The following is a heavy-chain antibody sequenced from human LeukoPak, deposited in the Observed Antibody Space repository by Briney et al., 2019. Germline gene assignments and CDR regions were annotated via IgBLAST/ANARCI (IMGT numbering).Heavy chain of an antibody. Sequence: GGSLRLSCAASGFTFDDYAMHWVRHAPGKGLEWVSGISWSSGSIGYADSVKGRFTISRDNAKNSLYLQMNSLRAEDTALYYCAKDMKGYGSGSYMPWGQGTLVTVSS. D-gene: IGHD3-10*01. CDR2: ISWSSGSI. CDR1: GFTFDDYA. J-gene: IGHJ5*02. CDR3: AKDMKGYGSGSYMP. V-gene: IGHV3-9*01.